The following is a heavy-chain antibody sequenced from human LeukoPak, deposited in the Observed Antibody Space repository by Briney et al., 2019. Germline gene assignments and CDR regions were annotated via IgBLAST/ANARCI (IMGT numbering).Heavy chain of an antibody. D-gene: IGHD3-3*01. Sequence: GASVKVSCKASGGTFSSSAINWVRQAPGQGLEWMGWISAYNGNTNYAQKLQGRVTMTTDTSTSTAYMELRSLRSDDTAVYYCARDATTKYYDFWSGYPAHDYMDVWGKGTTVTVSS. CDR3: ARDATTKYYDFWSGYPAHDYMDV. V-gene: IGHV1-18*01. CDR2: ISAYNGNT. CDR1: GGTFSSSA. J-gene: IGHJ6*03.